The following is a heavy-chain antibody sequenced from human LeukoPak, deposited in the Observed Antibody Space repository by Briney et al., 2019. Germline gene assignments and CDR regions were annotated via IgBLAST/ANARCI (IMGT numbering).Heavy chain of an antibody. V-gene: IGHV4-31*03. J-gene: IGHJ4*02. CDR1: GGSINSGGYF. CDR3: ARDINDYSDYAGAR. Sequence: PSQTLSLTCTVSGGSINSGGYFWAWLPQRPGKGLELIGYIHYSGTTYYNPSLGSRILMSKDASKNQFTLELSSVTAADTAVYYCARDINDYSDYAGARWGQGILITDSS. CDR2: IHYSGTT. D-gene: IGHD4-11*01.